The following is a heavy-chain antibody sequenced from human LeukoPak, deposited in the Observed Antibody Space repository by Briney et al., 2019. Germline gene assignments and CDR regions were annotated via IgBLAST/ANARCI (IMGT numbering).Heavy chain of an antibody. CDR3: AREDYCSSSSCSNWFAP. D-gene: IGHD2-2*01. CDR2: IIPIFGTA. V-gene: IGHV1-69*05. CDR1: GGTFSSYA. Sequence: ASVKVSCKASGGTFSSYAISWVRQAPGQGLEWMGSIIPIFGTANYAQKFQGRVTITTDESTSTAYMELSSLRSEDTAVYYCAREDYCSSSSCSNWFAPWGQGTLVTVPS. J-gene: IGHJ5*02.